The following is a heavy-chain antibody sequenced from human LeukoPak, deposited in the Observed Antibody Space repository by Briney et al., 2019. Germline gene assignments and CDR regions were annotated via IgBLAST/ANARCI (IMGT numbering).Heavy chain of an antibody. Sequence: ASVKVSCKASGYTFTSYDINWVRQATGQGLEWMGWMNPNSGNTGYAQKFQGRVTMTRNTSISTTYMELSSLRSEDTAVYYCARGSGGYDSADYWGQGTLVTVSS. D-gene: IGHD5-12*01. CDR3: ARGSGGYDSADY. CDR1: GYTFTSYD. CDR2: MNPNSGNT. V-gene: IGHV1-8*01. J-gene: IGHJ4*02.